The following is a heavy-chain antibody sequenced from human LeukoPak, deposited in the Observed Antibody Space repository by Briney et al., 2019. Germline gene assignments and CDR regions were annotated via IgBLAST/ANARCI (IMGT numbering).Heavy chain of an antibody. Sequence: GASVKVSCKASGYTFSSYGVSWVREAPGQGLEWMGWISAYNGNTNYAQKVQGRVTMTTDTSTSTAYMDLRSLRSDDTAVYYCARTIDYGDSEVLDYWGQGTLVTVPS. CDR2: ISAYNGNT. D-gene: IGHD4-17*01. CDR3: ARTIDYGDSEVLDY. V-gene: IGHV1-18*01. CDR1: GYTFSSYG. J-gene: IGHJ4*02.